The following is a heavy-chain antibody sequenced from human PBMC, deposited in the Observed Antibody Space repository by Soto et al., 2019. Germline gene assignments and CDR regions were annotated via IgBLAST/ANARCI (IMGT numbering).Heavy chain of an antibody. CDR3: AKCKRDNGVCYTNWFDP. V-gene: IGHV3-23*01. D-gene: IGHD2-8*01. CDR2: ISGSGGST. CDR1: GFTFSSYA. Sequence: GGSLRLSCAASGFTFSSYAMSWVRQAPGKGLEWVSAISGSGGSTYYADSVKGRFTISRDNSKNTLYLQMNSLRAEDTAVYYCAKCKRDNGVCYTNWFDPWGQGTLVTVSS. J-gene: IGHJ5*02.